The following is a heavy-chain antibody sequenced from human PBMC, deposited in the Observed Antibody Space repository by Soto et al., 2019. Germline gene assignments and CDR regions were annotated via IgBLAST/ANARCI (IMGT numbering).Heavy chain of an antibody. V-gene: IGHV4-59*01. Sequence: SETLSLTCTVSGGSISSYYWSWIRQPPGKGLEWIGYIYYSGSTNYNPSLKSRVTISVDTSKNQFSLKLSSVTAADTAVYYCARGDSSSWYSRNWFDPWGQGTLVTVSS. D-gene: IGHD6-13*01. J-gene: IGHJ5*02. CDR2: IYYSGST. CDR3: ARGDSSSWYSRNWFDP. CDR1: GGSISSYY.